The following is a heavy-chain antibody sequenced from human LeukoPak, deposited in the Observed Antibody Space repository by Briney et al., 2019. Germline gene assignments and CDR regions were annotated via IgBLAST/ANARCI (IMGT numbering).Heavy chain of an antibody. CDR1: GFTFSSCA. Sequence: GGSLRLSCSASGFTFSSCAMHWVRQAPGKGLEYVSAIRSNGGSTYYADSVKGRFTISRDNSKNTLYLQMSSLRAEDTAVYYRVKDSGSYWYFDLWGRGTLVTVSS. J-gene: IGHJ2*01. V-gene: IGHV3-64D*06. CDR3: VKDSGSYWYFDL. D-gene: IGHD2-15*01. CDR2: IRSNGGST.